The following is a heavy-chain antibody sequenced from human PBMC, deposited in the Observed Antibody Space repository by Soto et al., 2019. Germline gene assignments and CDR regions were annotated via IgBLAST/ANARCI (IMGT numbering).Heavy chain of an antibody. J-gene: IGHJ5*02. V-gene: IGHV1-69*06. D-gene: IGHD3-3*01. CDR2: IIPIFGTA. Sequence: ASVKVSCKASGGTFSSYAISWVRQAPRQGLEWMGGIIPIFGTANYAQKFQGRVTITADKSTSTAYMELSSLRSEDTAVYYCARDRVQYDFWSGYPIFDPWGQGTLVTVSS. CDR1: GGTFSSYA. CDR3: ARDRVQYDFWSGYPIFDP.